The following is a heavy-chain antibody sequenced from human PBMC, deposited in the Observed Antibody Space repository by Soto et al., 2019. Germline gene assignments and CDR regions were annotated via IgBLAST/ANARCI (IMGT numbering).Heavy chain of an antibody. Sequence: SETLSLTCTVSGGSISSGDYYWSWIRQPPGKGLEWIGYIYYSGSTYYNPSLKSRVTISVDTSKNQFSLKLNSVTAADTAVYYCARDTMYDSSEDWGQGTLVTVSS. CDR2: IYYSGST. D-gene: IGHD3-22*01. CDR1: GGSISSGDYY. CDR3: ARDTMYDSSED. V-gene: IGHV4-30-4*01. J-gene: IGHJ4*02.